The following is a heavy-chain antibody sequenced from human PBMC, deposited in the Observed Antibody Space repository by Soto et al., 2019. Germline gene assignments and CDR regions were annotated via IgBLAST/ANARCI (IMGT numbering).Heavy chain of an antibody. J-gene: IGHJ4*02. D-gene: IGHD2-8*01. CDR3: ARDHSYCTNGVCYGYFDY. Sequence: SQTLSLTCAISGDSVSSNSAAWNWIRQSPSRGLEWLGMSYYSSKWYNDYAVSVKSRISINPDTSKNHFSLQLNSVTPEDTAVYYFARDHSYCTNGVCYGYFDYWGQGTLVTSPQ. CDR1: GDSVSSNSAA. V-gene: IGHV6-1*01. CDR2: SYYSSKWYN.